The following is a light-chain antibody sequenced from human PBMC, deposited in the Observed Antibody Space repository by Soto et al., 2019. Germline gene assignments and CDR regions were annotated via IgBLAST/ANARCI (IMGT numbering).Light chain of an antibody. CDR3: QQYNNWPQT. CDR1: QSVSIN. V-gene: IGKV3-15*01. J-gene: IGKJ1*01. CDR2: GAS. Sequence: ERVMTQSPATLSVSPGERATLSCRASQSVSINLAWYQHKPGQAPRLLIYGASTRATGIPARFSGSGSGTEFTLTISSLQSEDFAVYFCQQYNNWPQTFGQGTKVEIK.